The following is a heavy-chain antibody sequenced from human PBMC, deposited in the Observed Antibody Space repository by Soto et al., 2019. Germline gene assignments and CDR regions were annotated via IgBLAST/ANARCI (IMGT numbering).Heavy chain of an antibody. CDR2: IRSKANGGTA. CDR3: TKASGYSYGYEDDY. J-gene: IGHJ4*02. D-gene: IGHD5-18*01. CDR1: GFSFGDNA. V-gene: IGHV3-49*03. Sequence: HPGGSLRLSCIASGFSFGDNAMSWFRQAPGKGLQWVGFIRSKANGGTAQYAASVKDRFTISRDDSKNTVYLQMSGLKTEDTAVYYCTKASGYSYGYEDDYWGQGTLVTVSS.